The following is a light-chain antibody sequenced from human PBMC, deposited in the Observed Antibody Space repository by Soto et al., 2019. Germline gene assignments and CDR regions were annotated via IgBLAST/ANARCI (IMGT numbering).Light chain of an antibody. CDR1: QTISSW. V-gene: IGKV1-5*01. Sequence: DIQMTQSPSTLSGSFGALVTIPCRASQTISSWLAWYQQKPGKAPKLLIYDASSLESGVPSRFSGSGSATEFTLTISSLQPDDFATYYCQQYNNYWTFGQGTKVDI. CDR3: QQYNNYWT. CDR2: DAS. J-gene: IGKJ1*01.